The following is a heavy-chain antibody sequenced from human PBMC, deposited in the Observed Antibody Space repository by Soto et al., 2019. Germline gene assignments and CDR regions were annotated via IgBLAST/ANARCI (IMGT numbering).Heavy chain of an antibody. J-gene: IGHJ6*02. V-gene: IGHV3-15*07. Sequence: EVQLVESGGGLVEPGGSLRLSCAASGFNFINAWMHWVRQAPGKGLGWVGRIKSKADGETTDYAAPVKGRFIISRDDSKNTLYLQINSLKMEDTAVYYCSALVVWGQGTTVTVSS. D-gene: IGHD6-13*01. CDR2: IKSKADGETT. CDR1: GFNFINAW. CDR3: SALVV.